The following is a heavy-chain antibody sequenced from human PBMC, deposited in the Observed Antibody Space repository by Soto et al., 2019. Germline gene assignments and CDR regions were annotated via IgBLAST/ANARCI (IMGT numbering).Heavy chain of an antibody. Sequence: GASVKVSCKASGGTFTSYGISWVRQAPGQGLEWMGWISAYNGNTNYAQKLQGRVTMTTDTSTSTAYMELRSLRSDDTAVYYCAKLDTAMGNNWFDPWGQGTLVTVSS. CDR3: AKLDTAMGNNWFDP. CDR2: ISAYNGNT. V-gene: IGHV1-18*01. D-gene: IGHD5-18*01. J-gene: IGHJ5*02. CDR1: GGTFTSYG.